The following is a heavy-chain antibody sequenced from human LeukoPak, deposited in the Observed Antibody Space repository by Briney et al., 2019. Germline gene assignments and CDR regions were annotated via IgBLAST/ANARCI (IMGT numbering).Heavy chain of an antibody. CDR3: ARVPFYYGSGSYHQPLFDY. CDR1: GGTFSSYA. V-gene: IGHV1-69*06. CDR2: IIPIFGTA. Sequence: ASVKVSCKASGGTFSSYAISWVRQAPGQGLEWMGGIIPIFGTANYAQKFQGRVTITADKSTSTAYMELSSLRSEDTAVYYCARVPFYYGSGSYHQPLFDYWGQGTLVTVSS. D-gene: IGHD3-10*01. J-gene: IGHJ4*02.